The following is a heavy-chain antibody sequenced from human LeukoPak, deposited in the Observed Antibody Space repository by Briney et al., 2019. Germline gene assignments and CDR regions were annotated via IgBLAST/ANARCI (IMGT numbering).Heavy chain of an antibody. J-gene: IGHJ4*02. CDR2: ISYDGSNK. CDR1: GFTFSSYG. V-gene: IGHV3-30*03. D-gene: IGHD2-15*01. Sequence: PGRSLRLSCAASGFTFSSYGMHWVRQAPGKGLEWVAVISYDGSNKYYADSVKGRFTISRDNSKNTLYLQMNSLRAEDTAVYYCARFPHCSGGSCYSDFFFSDYWGQGTLVTVSS. CDR3: ARFPHCSGGSCYSDFFFSDY.